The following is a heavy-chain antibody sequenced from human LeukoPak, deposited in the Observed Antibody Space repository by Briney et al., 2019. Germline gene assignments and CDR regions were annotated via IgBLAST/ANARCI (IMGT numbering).Heavy chain of an antibody. J-gene: IGHJ4*02. D-gene: IGHD3-10*01. CDR3: AKDLGGEGGSGFPGY. CDR2: ISSSGGST. Sequence: GGSLRLSCAASGFTFSRYAMSWVRQAPGEGLEWVSAISSSGGSTNYADSVKGRFTISRDNSKNTLYLQMNSLRAEDTAVYNCAKDLGGEGGSGFPGYWGQGTLVTVSS. V-gene: IGHV3-23*01. CDR1: GFTFSRYA.